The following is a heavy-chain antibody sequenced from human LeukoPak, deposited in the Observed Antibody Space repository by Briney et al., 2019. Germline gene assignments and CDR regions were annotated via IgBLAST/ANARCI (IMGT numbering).Heavy chain of an antibody. J-gene: IGHJ6*03. CDR1: GGTFGSYA. CDR2: IIPIFGTA. D-gene: IGHD2-15*01. Sequence: ASVKVSCKASGGTFGSYAISWVRQAPGQGLEWMGGIIPIFGTANYAQKFQGRVTITADESTSTAYMELSSLRSEDTAVYYCASTSGPGGYCSGGSCYYYYMDVWGKGTTVTVSS. CDR3: ASTSGPGGYCSGGSCYYYYMDV. V-gene: IGHV1-69*01.